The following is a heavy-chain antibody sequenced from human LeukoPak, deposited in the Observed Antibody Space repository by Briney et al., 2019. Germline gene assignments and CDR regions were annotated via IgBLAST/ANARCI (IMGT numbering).Heavy chain of an antibody. Sequence: PSETLSLTCAVDGGSFSGYYWSWIRQPPGKGLEWIGEINHSGSTNYNPSLKSRVTISVDTSKNQFSLKLSSVTAADTAVYYCARYYGCRKWYFDYWGQGTLVTVSS. CDR1: GGSFSGYY. D-gene: IGHD4-23*01. V-gene: IGHV4-34*01. CDR2: INHSGST. J-gene: IGHJ4*02. CDR3: ARYYGCRKWYFDY.